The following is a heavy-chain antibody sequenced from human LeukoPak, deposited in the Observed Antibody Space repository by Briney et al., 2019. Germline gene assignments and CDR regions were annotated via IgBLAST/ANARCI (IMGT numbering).Heavy chain of an antibody. CDR1: GFTFSSQS. CDR3: ASRHSSTWTFDY. Sequence: GGSLRLSCAASGFTFSSQSMSWVRQAPGKGLEWASHISSSSSTIYYADSVKGRFTISRDNAKNSLYLQMDSLRDEDTAMYYCASRHSSTWTFDYWGQGTLVTVSS. J-gene: IGHJ4*02. CDR2: ISSSSSTI. D-gene: IGHD6-13*01. V-gene: IGHV3-48*02.